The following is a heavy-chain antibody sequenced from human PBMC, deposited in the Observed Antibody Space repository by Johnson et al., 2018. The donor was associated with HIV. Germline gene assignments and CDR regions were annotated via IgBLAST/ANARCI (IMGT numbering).Heavy chain of an antibody. J-gene: IGHJ3*02. V-gene: IGHV3-30*18. CDR1: GFTFGIYG. CDR3: AKDRAEVVVVHDALDM. D-gene: IGHD3-22*01. Sequence: QVQLVESGGGVVQPGTSLRLSCAASGFTFGIYGMHWVRQAPGKGLEWVALISYAGSNEYYGDSVKGRFSISRDNSKKKLYLQMNSLRPEDTAVYYCAKDRAEVVVVHDALDMWGQGTMVTVSS. CDR2: ISYAGSNE.